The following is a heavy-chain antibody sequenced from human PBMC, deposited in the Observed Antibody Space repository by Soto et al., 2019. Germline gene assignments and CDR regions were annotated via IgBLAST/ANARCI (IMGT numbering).Heavy chain of an antibody. V-gene: IGHV3-21*01. CDR2: ISSSSSYI. Sequence: GGSLRLSCAASGFTFSSYSMNWVRQAPGKGLEWVSSISSSSSYIYYADSVKGRFTISRDNAKNSLYLQMNSLRAEDTAVYYCARETNWPPRGFDYWGQGTLVTVSS. J-gene: IGHJ4*02. CDR3: ARETNWPPRGFDY. CDR1: GFTFSSYS. D-gene: IGHD1-1*01.